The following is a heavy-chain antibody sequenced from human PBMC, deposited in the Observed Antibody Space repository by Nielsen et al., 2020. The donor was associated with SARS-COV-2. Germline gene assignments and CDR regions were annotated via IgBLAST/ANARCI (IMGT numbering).Heavy chain of an antibody. CDR3: TRYGDYVFYYYYGMDV. J-gene: IGHJ6*02. CDR2: IRSKAYGGTT. V-gene: IGHV3-49*03. CDR1: GFTFGDYA. Sequence: GGSLRLSCTASGFTFGDYAMSWFRQAPGKGLEWVGFIRSKAYGGTTEYAASVKGRFTISRDDSKSIAYLQMNSLKTEDTAVYYCTRYGDYVFYYYYGMDVWGQGTTVTVSS. D-gene: IGHD4-17*01.